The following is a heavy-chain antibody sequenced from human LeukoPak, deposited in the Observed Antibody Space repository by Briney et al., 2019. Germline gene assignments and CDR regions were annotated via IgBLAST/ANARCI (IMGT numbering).Heavy chain of an antibody. CDR2: IYYSGST. V-gene: IGHV4-39*01. J-gene: IGHJ4*02. CDR3: ARHRKVVVAATYSFDY. CDR1: GGSISSSSYY. D-gene: IGHD2-15*01. Sequence: SETLSLTCTVSGGSISSSSYYWGWTRQPPGKGLEWIGSIYYSGSTYYNPSLKSRVTISVDTSKNQFSLKLSSVTAADTAVYYCARHRKVVVAATYSFDYWGQGTLVTVSS.